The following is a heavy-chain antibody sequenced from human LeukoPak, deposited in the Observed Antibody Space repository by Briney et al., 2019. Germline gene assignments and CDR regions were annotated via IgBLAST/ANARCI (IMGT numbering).Heavy chain of an antibody. CDR3: ARDRGNILQYIDY. V-gene: IGHV4-4*07. J-gene: IGHJ4*02. CDR1: GGFISTNYY. D-gene: IGHD1-26*01. CDR2: MSRSGST. Sequence: SETLTLTCTVSGGFISTNYYWSWIRQPAGKRLEWIGRMSRSGSTNYNPSLKSRVTMSIDTSKDQFSLRLNSMTAADTAVYYCARDRGNILQYIDYWGQGILVTVSS.